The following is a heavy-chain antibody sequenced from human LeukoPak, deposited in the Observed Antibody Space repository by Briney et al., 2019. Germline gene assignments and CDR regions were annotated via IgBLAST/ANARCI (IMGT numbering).Heavy chain of an antibody. CDR3: ARDGYHDTERNWFDP. CDR1: GYTFTSYY. Sequence: ASVKVSCKASGYTFTSYYMHWVRQAPGQGLEWMGIINPSGGSTSYAQKFQGRVTMTRDTSTSTAYMELSSLRSEDTAVYYCARDGYHDTERNWFDPWGQGTLVTVSS. CDR2: INPSGGST. V-gene: IGHV1-46*01. J-gene: IGHJ5*02. D-gene: IGHD5-12*01.